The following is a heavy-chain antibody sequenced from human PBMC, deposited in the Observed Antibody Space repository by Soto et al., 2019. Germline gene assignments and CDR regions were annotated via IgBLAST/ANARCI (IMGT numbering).Heavy chain of an antibody. CDR2: ISDDGDST. CDR1: GFTFSDNA. D-gene: IGHD2-2*01. J-gene: IGHJ6*02. Sequence: EVQLLESGGGLVQPGGSLRLSCGASGFTFSDNAMTWVRQAPGKGLEWVSSISDDGDSTYYADSVKGRFTISRDNSKHALFLQMSSLGAEDTAVYYCAKALSTAVNCGLDVWGQGTSVTVSS. CDR3: AKALSTAVNCGLDV. V-gene: IGHV3-23*01.